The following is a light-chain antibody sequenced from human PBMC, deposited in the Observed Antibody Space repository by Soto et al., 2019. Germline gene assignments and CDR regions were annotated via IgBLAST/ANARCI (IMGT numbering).Light chain of an antibody. CDR2: VNSDGSH. V-gene: IGLV4-69*01. Sequence: VLTQSPSASASLGASVKLTCTLSSWHSNYAIAWHQQQPEKGPRYLMKVNSDGSHRKGDGIPDRFSGSSSGAQRYLTISSLQSEDEADYYCQTWGTGIRVFGTGTKLTVL. CDR1: SWHSNYA. CDR3: QTWGTGIRV. J-gene: IGLJ1*01.